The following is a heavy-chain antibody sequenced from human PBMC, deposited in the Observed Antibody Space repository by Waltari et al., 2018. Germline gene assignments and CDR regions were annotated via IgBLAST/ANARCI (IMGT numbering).Heavy chain of an antibody. Sequence: EVQLVESGGGLVQPGGSLRLSCAASGFTFSNYWMSWVRQVPGKGLEWVANIKQDGSEKYYVDSVKGRFTISRDNAKNSLYLQMSSLRAEDTAVFYCARPRSTYNYGMDVWGQGTTVTVSS. D-gene: IGHD2-2*01. CDR2: IKQDGSEK. J-gene: IGHJ6*02. V-gene: IGHV3-7*01. CDR3: ARPRSTYNYGMDV. CDR1: GFTFSNYW.